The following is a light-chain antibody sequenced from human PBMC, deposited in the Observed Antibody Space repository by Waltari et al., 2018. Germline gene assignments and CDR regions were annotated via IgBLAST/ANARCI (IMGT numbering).Light chain of an antibody. J-gene: IGLJ3*02. CDR2: EDN. CDR1: TPNIGTTY. CDR3: GSWDSSLGIGV. V-gene: IGLV1-51*01. Sequence: QSVLTQAPSVSAAPGQTVTISCSGPTPNIGTTYVSWYQQLPGAAPKIVIYEDNRRPSGIPDRFSGSKSGASATLGITGLQTGDEADYYCGSWDSSLGIGVLGGGTRLTVL.